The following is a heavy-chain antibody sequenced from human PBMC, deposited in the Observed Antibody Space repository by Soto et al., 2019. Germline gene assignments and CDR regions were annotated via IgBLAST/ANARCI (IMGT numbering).Heavy chain of an antibody. CDR3: ARDRCSGGSCYRTYAWDM. CDR1: GFNLSIYT. CDR2: ISGNNVYV. J-gene: IGHJ3*02. D-gene: IGHD2-15*01. V-gene: IGHV3-21*01. Sequence: EAQLVESGGGLVKPGGSLRVSCAASGFNLSIYTMNWVRQAPGKGLEWVSSISGNNVYVYYADSVKGRFSISRDNAKNSLTLQMNSLRAEDTALYYCARDRCSGGSCYRTYAWDMWGQGTRVTVS.